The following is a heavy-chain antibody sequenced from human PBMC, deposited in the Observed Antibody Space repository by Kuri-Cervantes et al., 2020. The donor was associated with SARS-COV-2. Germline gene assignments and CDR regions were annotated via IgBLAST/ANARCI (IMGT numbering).Heavy chain of an antibody. CDR2: ISGSGGST. V-gene: IGHV3-23*01. J-gene: IGHJ6*03. Sequence: GESLKISCAASGFTFSSYAMSWVRQAPGKGLEWVLAISGSGGSTYYADSVKGQFTISRENAKNSLYLQMNSLRAEDTAVYYCAKEGKYSSGWYDYYYYMDVWGKGTTVTVSS. CDR3: AKEGKYSSGWYDYYYYMDV. D-gene: IGHD6-19*01. CDR1: GFTFSSYA.